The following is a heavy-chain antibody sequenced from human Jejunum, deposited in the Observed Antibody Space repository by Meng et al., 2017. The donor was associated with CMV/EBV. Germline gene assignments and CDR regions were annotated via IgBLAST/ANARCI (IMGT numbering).Heavy chain of an antibody. V-gene: IGHV3-11*01. CDR2: ITGTGTTI. CDR3: VRGNYGFDY. CDR1: GFAFSAYY. Sequence: CAASGFAFSAYYMAWGRQAPGKGLEWVSYITGTGTTINYADSVRGRFTISRDNTKNSLYLQMNSLRADDTAVYYCVRGNYGFDYWGQGALVTVSS. D-gene: IGHD3-10*01. J-gene: IGHJ4*02.